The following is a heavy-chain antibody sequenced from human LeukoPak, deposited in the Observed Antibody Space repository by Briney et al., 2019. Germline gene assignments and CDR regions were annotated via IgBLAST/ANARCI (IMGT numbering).Heavy chain of an antibody. J-gene: IGHJ4*02. D-gene: IGHD3-10*02. CDR2: TYSGGST. V-gene: IGHV3-66*02. CDR3: ARSPRFGEFNS. Sequence: GGSLRLSCAASGFTVSSNYMSWVRQAPGKGLEWVSVTYSGGSTYYADSVKGRFTISRDNSKNTLYLQMNSLRPEDTAVYYCARSPRFGEFNSWGQGTLVTVSS. CDR1: GFTVSSNY.